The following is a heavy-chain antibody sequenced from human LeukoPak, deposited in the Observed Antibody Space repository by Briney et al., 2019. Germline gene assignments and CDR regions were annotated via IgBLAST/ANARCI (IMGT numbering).Heavy chain of an antibody. CDR2: IRYDGTDK. CDR1: AFTFSTHG. D-gene: IGHD3-10*01. V-gene: IGHV3-30*02. Sequence: GGSLRLSCAASAFTFSTHGMHWVRQAPGKGLEWVAFIRYDGTDKYYADSVKGRFTISRDNSKNMLYLQMNSLRPEDTAVYYCAKVEGSGTYYGIDYWGQGTLVTVSS. CDR3: AKVEGSGTYYGIDY. J-gene: IGHJ4*02.